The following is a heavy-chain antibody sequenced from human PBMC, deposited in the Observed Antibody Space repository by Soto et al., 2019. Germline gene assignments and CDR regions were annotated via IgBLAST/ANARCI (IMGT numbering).Heavy chain of an antibody. CDR3: ARLNLFGELWGDY. D-gene: IGHD3-10*01. CDR1: GGSISSSSYY. J-gene: IGHJ4*02. CDR2: IYYGGRT. V-gene: IGHV4-39*01. Sequence: QLQLQESGPGLVKPSETLSLNCTVSGGSISSSSYYLGWIRQPPGKVLEWIGSIYYGGRTYYNPSLKSRVTMSVDTSKNQFSLRLTSVTAADTAVYYCARLNLFGELWGDYWGQGTLVAVSS.